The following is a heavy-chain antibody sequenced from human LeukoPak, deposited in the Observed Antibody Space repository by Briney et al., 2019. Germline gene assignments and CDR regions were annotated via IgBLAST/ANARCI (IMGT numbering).Heavy chain of an antibody. CDR2: ISISSSNI. CDR3: ARDSYKNVDY. J-gene: IGHJ4*02. CDR1: GFRVSGYD. V-gene: IGHV3-11*06. D-gene: IGHD1-1*01. Sequence: GGSLRLSCAASGFRVSGYDLNWIRQAPGKGLEWIAYISISSSNIHYADSVRGRFTISRDNANNSLYLQLSSLRVEDTAMYYCARDSYKNVDYWGQGILVTVSS.